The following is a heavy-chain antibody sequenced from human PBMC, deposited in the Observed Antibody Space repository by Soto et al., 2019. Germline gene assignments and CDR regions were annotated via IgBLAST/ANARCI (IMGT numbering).Heavy chain of an antibody. CDR2: IYYSGST. D-gene: IGHD3-9*01. CDR3: ARLEGLATISYYFDF. V-gene: IGHV4-39*01. Sequence: QLQLQESGPGLVKPSEALSLTCSVSGGSISSSSYYWGWIRQPPGKGLEWIGSIYYSGSTYYNPSLKSRVTISIDKSKNLFPLKLSSLTAADTAVYYCARLEGLATISYYFDFWGQGTLVTVSS. CDR1: GGSISSSSYY. J-gene: IGHJ4*02.